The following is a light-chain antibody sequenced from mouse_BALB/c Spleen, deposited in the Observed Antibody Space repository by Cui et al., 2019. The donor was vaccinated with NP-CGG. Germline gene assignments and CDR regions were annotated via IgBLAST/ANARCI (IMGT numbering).Light chain of an antibody. J-gene: IGLJ1*01. CDR1: TGAVTTSNY. V-gene: IGLV1*01. Sequence: QAVVTHEPALTTSPGETSTLTCRSSTGAVTTSNYANWVQEKPDHLFTGLIGGTNNRAPGVPARFSGSLIGDKAALTITGAQTEDEAIYFCALWYSNHWVFGGGTKLTVL. CDR2: GTN. CDR3: ALWYSNHWV.